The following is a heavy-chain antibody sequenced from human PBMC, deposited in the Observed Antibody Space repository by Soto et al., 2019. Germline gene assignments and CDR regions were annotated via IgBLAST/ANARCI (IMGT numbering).Heavy chain of an antibody. CDR2: IYPGDSDT. D-gene: IGHD6-6*01. CDR1: GYSFTSYW. J-gene: IGHJ6*02. Sequence: PGESLKISCKGSGYSFTSYWIGWVRQMPGKGLEWMGIIYPGDSDTRYSPSFQGQVTISADKSISTAYLQWSSLKASDTAMYYCARQSIAARRGYYGTDVWGQGTTVTVSS. CDR3: ARQSIAARRGYYGTDV. V-gene: IGHV5-51*01.